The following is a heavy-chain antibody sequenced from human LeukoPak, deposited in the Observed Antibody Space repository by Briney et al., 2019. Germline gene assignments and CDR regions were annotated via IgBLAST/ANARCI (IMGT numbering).Heavy chain of an antibody. V-gene: IGHV3-15*01. CDR1: GFTFSNAW. Sequence: GGSLRLSCAASGFTFSNAWMIWVRQAPGKGLEWVGRIRSKTDGETIHYAAPVKGRFTISRDDSENTLYLQMNSLRAEDTAVYYCAREFGSWGQGTLVTVSS. CDR3: AREFGS. J-gene: IGHJ4*02. CDR2: IRSKTDGETI.